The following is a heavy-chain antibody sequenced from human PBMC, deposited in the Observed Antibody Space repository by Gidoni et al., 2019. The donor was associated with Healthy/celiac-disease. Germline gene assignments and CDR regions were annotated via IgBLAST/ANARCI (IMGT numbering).Heavy chain of an antibody. J-gene: IGHJ4*02. Sequence: EVQLVESGGGLVQPGRSLRLSCAASGFTFDDYAMHWVRQDPGKGLEWVAGISWNSGSIGYADSVKGRFTISRDNAKNSLYLQMNSLRAEDTALYYCAKDLNGPDFDYWGQGTLVTVSS. CDR2: ISWNSGSI. CDR1: GFTFDDYA. CDR3: AKDLNGPDFDY. V-gene: IGHV3-9*01. D-gene: IGHD2-8*01.